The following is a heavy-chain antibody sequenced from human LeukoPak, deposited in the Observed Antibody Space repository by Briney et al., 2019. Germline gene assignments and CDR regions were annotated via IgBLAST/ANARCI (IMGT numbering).Heavy chain of an antibody. CDR1: GGSISSYY. Sequence: SETLSLTCTVSGGSISSYYWSWIRQPPGKGLEWIGCIYYSGSTNYNPSLKSRVTISVDTSKNQFSLKLSSVTAADTAVYYCARDTENGDYFDYWGQGTLVTVSS. D-gene: IGHD4-17*01. CDR2: IYYSGST. V-gene: IGHV4-59*12. CDR3: ARDTENGDYFDY. J-gene: IGHJ4*02.